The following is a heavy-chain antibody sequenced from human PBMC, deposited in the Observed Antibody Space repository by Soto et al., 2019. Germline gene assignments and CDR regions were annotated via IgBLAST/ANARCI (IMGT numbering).Heavy chain of an antibody. V-gene: IGHV3-43*01. CDR3: AKPGIAAAGLGYYFDY. CDR2: ISWDGGST. J-gene: IGHJ4*02. CDR1: GFTFDDYT. Sequence: GGSLRLSCAASGFTFDDYTMHWVRQAPGKGLEWVSLISWDGGSTYYADSVKGRFTISRDNSKNSLYLQMNSLRTEDTALYYCAKPGIAAAGLGYYFDYWGQGTLVTVSS. D-gene: IGHD6-13*01.